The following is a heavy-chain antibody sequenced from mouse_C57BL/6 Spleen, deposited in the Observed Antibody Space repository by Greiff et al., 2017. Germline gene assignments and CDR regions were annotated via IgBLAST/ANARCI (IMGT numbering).Heavy chain of an antibody. D-gene: IGHD1-1*01. Sequence: EVQLQQSGPELVKPGASVKISCKASGYTFTGYYMNWVKQSPEKSLEWIGGINPSTGGTTYTQKFKAKATLNVDKSSSTAYMQLQSLTSEDSAVYYESSSRVVPPYYCDDGGQGTTLTVSS. CDR1: GYTFTGYY. CDR2: INPSTGGT. J-gene: IGHJ2*01. V-gene: IGHV1-42*01. CDR3: SSSRVVPPYYCDD.